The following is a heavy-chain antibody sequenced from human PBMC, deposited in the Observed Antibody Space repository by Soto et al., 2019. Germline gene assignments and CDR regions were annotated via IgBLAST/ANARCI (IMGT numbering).Heavy chain of an antibody. CDR1: GYTFTSYD. D-gene: IGHD3-10*01. Sequence: ASVKVSCKASGYTFTSYDINWVRQATGQGLEWMGWMNPNSGNTGYAQKFQGRVTMTRNTSISTAYMELSSLRSEDTAVYYCARDLEVLLWFGESTEGNHYFAYWGQGTLVTVSS. J-gene: IGHJ4*02. V-gene: IGHV1-8*01. CDR2: MNPNSGNT. CDR3: ARDLEVLLWFGESTEGNHYFAY.